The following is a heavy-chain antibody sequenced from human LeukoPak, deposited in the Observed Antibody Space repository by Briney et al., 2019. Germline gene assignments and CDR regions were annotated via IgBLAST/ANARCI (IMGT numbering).Heavy chain of an antibody. Sequence: GASVKVSCKASGYTFTGYYMHWVRQAPGQGLEWMGWINPNSGGTNYAQKFQGRVTMTRDTSISTAYMELSRLRSDDTAVYCCARGPQGSSWTYYYYGMDVWGQGTTVTVSS. CDR3: ARGPQGSSWTYYYYGMDV. CDR2: INPNSGGT. CDR1: GYTFTGYY. D-gene: IGHD6-13*01. V-gene: IGHV1-2*02. J-gene: IGHJ6*02.